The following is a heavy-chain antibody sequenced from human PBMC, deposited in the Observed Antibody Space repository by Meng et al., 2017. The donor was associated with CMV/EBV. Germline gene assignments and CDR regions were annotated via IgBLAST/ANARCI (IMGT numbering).Heavy chain of an antibody. CDR2: AYYNGGT. D-gene: IGHD3-3*01. CDR3: ARGHDFWSGYYLFDP. CDR1: GGSVSSGSYY. J-gene: IGHJ5*02. V-gene: IGHV4-61*01. Sequence: SGGSVSSGSYYWTWTRQPPGKGLEWIGYAYYNGGTNYSPSLKGRVTILIDASKNQFSLELTSVTAADTAVYYCARGHDFWSGYYLFDPWGQGTLVTVSS.